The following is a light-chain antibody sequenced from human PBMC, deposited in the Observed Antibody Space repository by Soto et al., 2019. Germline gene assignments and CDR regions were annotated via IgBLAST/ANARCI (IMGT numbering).Light chain of an antibody. V-gene: IGKV1-39*01. Sequence: DIQMTQSPSSLSASVGDRVTITCRASQPIRRYLNWYQQKPGKAPKLXIYEASTLQSGVPSRFSGSGAGTDFTRTINRLQPDDVATDYCQQYNSLTWTFGQGTKVDIK. CDR3: QQYNSLTWT. CDR1: QPIRRY. CDR2: EAS. J-gene: IGKJ1*01.